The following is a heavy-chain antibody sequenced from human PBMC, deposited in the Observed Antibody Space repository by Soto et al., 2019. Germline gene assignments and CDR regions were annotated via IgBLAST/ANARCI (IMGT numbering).Heavy chain of an antibody. CDR3: GRRSLLVAPT. V-gene: IGHV4-39*01. Sequence: XASLSLTSTVSGGSISNTAYYWAWIRQPPGKGLEWIGSIYYGGTTYYNPSLNSRVTVSADTSKNQFSLRLSSVTAADTAVYYCGRRSLLVAPTWGQGILVTVSS. D-gene: IGHD2-21*01. CDR1: GGSISNTAYY. J-gene: IGHJ4*02. CDR2: IYYGGTT.